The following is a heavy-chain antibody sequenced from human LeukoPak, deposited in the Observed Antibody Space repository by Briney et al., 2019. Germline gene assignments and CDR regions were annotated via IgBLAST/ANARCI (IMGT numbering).Heavy chain of an antibody. J-gene: IGHJ4*02. CDR3: ARTTMVRGVPDY. Sequence: KPSETLSLTCTVSGGSISSYYWSWIRQPPGKGLDWIGYIYYSGSTNYNSSLKSRVTISLDTSKNQFSLKLSSVTAADTAVYYCARTTMVRGVPDYWGQGTLVTVSS. CDR1: GGSISSYY. V-gene: IGHV4-59*01. CDR2: IYYSGST. D-gene: IGHD3-10*01.